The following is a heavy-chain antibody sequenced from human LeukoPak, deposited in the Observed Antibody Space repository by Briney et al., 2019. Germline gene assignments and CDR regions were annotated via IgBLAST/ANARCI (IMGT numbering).Heavy chain of an antibody. Sequence: GGSLRLSCAASEFTFDNYAMSWVRQAPGKGLEWVSVISGSGYYSYYADSVKGRFTVSRDNSKTTLYLQMNSLRADDTAVYYCAKAAIYYYYYGMDVWGQGTTVTVSS. CDR1: EFTFDNYA. J-gene: IGHJ6*02. CDR2: ISGSGYYS. CDR3: AKAAIYYYYYGMDV. V-gene: IGHV3-23*01.